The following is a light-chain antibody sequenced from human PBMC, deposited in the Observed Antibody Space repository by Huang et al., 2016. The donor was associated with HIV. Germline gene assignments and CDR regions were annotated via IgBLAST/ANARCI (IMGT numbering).Light chain of an antibody. CDR1: QSVASW. Sequence: DIQMTQSPPTLSASVGDRVNINCRASQSVASWVAWYQPKPGKAPKLLIYQASLLDSGAPLRFSGSGSETEFTLTIADLQPDDSATYYCQQYSTFPMYTFAQGTKLEI. CDR3: QQYSTFPMYT. V-gene: IGKV1-5*03. J-gene: IGKJ2*01. CDR2: QAS.